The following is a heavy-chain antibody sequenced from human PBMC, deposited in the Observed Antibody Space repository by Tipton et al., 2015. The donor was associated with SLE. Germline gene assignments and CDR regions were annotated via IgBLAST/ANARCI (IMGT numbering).Heavy chain of an antibody. Sequence: LRLSCAVSGFTFSSYWMHWIRQPPGKGLEWIGEINHSGSTNYNPSLKSRVTISIDTSKNNFSRKMTAVTAADTAVYYCARLSTDYADRSGYGYFDHWGQGTLVTVSS. CDR1: GFTFSSYW. CDR3: ARLSTDYADRSGYGYFDH. D-gene: IGHD3-22*01. CDR2: INHSGST. V-gene: IGHV4-34*01. J-gene: IGHJ4*02.